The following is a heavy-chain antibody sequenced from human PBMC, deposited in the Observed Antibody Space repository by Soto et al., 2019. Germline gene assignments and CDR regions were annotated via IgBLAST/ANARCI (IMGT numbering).Heavy chain of an antibody. Sequence: QVQLVQSGAEVKKPGASVKVSCKASGYTFTSYGISWVRQAPGQGLEWMGWITAYNGNTNYAQKLQGRVTMTTDTSASTAHMELRSLRSDDTAVYYCARDPGSPTRGAFDIWGQGTMVSVSS. CDR3: ARDPGSPTRGAFDI. CDR1: GYTFTSYG. J-gene: IGHJ3*02. CDR2: ITAYNGNT. V-gene: IGHV1-18*04. D-gene: IGHD2-15*01.